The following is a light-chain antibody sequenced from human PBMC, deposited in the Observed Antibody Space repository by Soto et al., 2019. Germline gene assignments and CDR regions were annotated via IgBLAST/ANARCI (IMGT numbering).Light chain of an antibody. Sequence: QSVLTQPASVSGSPGQSITISCTGTSSDVGSYNLVSWYQHHPGKAPKLMIFEGSKRPSGVSNRFSGSKSGNTASLTISGLQAEDEADYYCCSYAGSITFVVFGGGTKLTVL. V-gene: IGLV2-23*03. CDR2: EGS. CDR3: CSYAGSITFVV. J-gene: IGLJ2*01. CDR1: SSDVGSYNL.